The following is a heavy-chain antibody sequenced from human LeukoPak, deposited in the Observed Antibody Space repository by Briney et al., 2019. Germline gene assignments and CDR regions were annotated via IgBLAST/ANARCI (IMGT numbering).Heavy chain of an antibody. D-gene: IGHD3-10*01. CDR1: GGSFSGYY. V-gene: IGHV4-34*01. CDR2: INHSGST. CDR3: ARARLSIVRGITNFDY. Sequence: SENLSLTCAVYGGSFSGYYWSWIRQPPGKGLEWIGKINHSGSTNYNPSLKSRVTISVDTSKNQFSLILSSVTAADTAVYFCARARLSIVRGITNFDYWGQGTAVTVSS. J-gene: IGHJ4*02.